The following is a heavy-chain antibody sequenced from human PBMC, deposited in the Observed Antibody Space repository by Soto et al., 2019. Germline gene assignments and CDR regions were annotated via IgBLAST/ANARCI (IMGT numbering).Heavy chain of an antibody. CDR3: AKDLLDGYSYGYIVYYGMDV. CDR1: GFTFSSYG. D-gene: IGHD5-18*01. J-gene: IGHJ6*02. Sequence: QVQLVESGGGVVQPGRSLRLSSAASGFTFSSYGMHWVRQAPGKGLEWVAVISYDGSNKYYEDSVKGRFIISRDNSKNTLYMQMNSVTGEETALYYCAKDLLDGYSYGYIVYYGMDVWGHGTTVTVSS. V-gene: IGHV3-30*18. CDR2: ISYDGSNK.